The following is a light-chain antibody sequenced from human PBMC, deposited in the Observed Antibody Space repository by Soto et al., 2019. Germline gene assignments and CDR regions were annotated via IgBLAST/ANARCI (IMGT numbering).Light chain of an antibody. V-gene: IGKV3-15*01. CDR3: EEYSAWPVR. Sequence: IVTKPGGATRFENLGKRATHANRACQSISSSYFAWYQQKPGQAPRLLMYAASTRATGIPARVSGSGCGTECTLTISSLQSEAFAVHNCEEYSAWPVRVAQGTRLEIK. CDR2: AAS. CDR1: QSISSSY. J-gene: IGKJ5*01.